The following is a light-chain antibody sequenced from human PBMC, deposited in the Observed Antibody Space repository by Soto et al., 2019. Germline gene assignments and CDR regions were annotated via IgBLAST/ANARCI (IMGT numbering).Light chain of an antibody. CDR2: DTS. Sequence: ETVLTQSPGTLSSSPGERATLSCRASQSVRSYLAWYQKKPGQAPRLLIYDTSKRATGIPARFSGSGSGTDFTLTISSLEPEDFAVYYCQQRSNWPPTFGQGTRLEIK. CDR1: QSVRSY. J-gene: IGKJ5*01. V-gene: IGKV3-11*01. CDR3: QQRSNWPPT.